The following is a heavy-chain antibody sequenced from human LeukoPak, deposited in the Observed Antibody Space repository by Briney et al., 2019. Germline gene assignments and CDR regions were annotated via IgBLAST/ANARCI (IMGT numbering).Heavy chain of an antibody. J-gene: IGHJ4*02. CDR1: GGSISSGGYY. CDR3: ARGPAEVVQDY. D-gene: IGHD3-22*01. CDR2: IYYSGST. Sequence: SETLSLTCTVSGGSISSGGYYWSWIRQHPGKGLEWIGYIYYSGSTYYNPSLKSRVTISVDTSKNQFSLKLSSVTAADTAVYYCARGPAEVVQDYWGQGTLVTVPS. V-gene: IGHV4-31*03.